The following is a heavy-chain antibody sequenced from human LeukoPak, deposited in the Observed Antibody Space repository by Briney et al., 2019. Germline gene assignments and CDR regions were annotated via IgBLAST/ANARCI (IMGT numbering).Heavy chain of an antibody. CDR1: GGSISSYY. CDR3: ARYMVRNDAFDI. Sequence: PSETLSLTCTVSGGSISSYYWSWIRQPPGKGLEWIGYIYYSGSTNYNPSLKSRVTISVDTSKNQFSLKLSSVTAADTAVYYCARYMVRNDAFDIWGQGTMVTVSS. CDR2: IYYSGST. V-gene: IGHV4-59*01. J-gene: IGHJ3*02. D-gene: IGHD3-10*01.